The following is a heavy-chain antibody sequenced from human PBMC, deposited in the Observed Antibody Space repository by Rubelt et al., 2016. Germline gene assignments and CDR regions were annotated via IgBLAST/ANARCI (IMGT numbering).Heavy chain of an antibody. D-gene: IGHD2-15*01. Sequence: KPGGSLRLSCAASGFTVSSNYMSWVRQAPGKGLEWVSVIYSGGSTYYADSVKGRFTISRDNSKNTVYLQMNSLRADDTAQYYCAKDQPSCSGGTCYSGRHYYFDNWGQGTLVTVSS. CDR1: GFTVSSNY. CDR3: AKDQPSCSGGTCYSGRHYYFDN. J-gene: IGHJ4*02. CDR2: IYSGGST. V-gene: IGHV3-53*01.